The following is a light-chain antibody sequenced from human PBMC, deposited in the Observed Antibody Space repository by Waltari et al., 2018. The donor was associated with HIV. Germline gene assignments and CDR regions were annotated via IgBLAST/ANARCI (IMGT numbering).Light chain of an antibody. Sequence: QSALTQPASVSGSPGQSITISCAGASSDVGGDDYVSWYQQQLGNAPKLMIDDVSNRRSGVSNRVSGSKSGNTASLTISGLQTEDDADYYCNSYTSSSTPYYVFGTGTKVTVL. CDR2: DVS. CDR1: SSDVGGDDY. CDR3: NSYTSSSTPYYV. V-gene: IGLV2-14*03. J-gene: IGLJ1*01.